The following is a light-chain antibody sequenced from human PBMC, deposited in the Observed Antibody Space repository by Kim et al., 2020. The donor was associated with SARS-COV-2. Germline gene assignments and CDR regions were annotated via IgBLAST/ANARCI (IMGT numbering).Light chain of an antibody. V-gene: IGLV1-47*01. CDR3: AAWDDSLSGYV. Sequence: QSVLTQPPSASGTPGQRVTISCSGSSSNIGSNYVYWYQQLPGTAPKLLIYRNNQRPSGVPDRFSGSKSGTSASLAISGLRSEDGADYYCAAWDDSLSGYVFGTGPKVTVL. J-gene: IGLJ1*01. CDR2: RNN. CDR1: SSNIGSNY.